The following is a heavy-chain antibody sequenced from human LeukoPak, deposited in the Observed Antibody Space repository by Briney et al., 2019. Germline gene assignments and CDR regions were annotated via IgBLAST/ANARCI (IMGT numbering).Heavy chain of an antibody. CDR3: ARVIRGSFSSGWYSDYYYYGMDV. Sequence: ASVKVSCKASGGTFSSYAISWVRQAPGQGLEWMGGIIPIFGTANYAQKFQGRVTITADESTSTAYMELSSLRSEDTAVYYCARVIRGSFSSGWYSDYYYYGMDVWGQGTTVTDSS. CDR2: IIPIFGTA. CDR1: GGTFSSYA. V-gene: IGHV1-69*13. J-gene: IGHJ6*02. D-gene: IGHD6-19*01.